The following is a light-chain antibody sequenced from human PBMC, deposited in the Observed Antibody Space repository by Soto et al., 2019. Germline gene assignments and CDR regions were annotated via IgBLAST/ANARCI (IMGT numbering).Light chain of an antibody. Sequence: QSVLTQPPSVSGAPGQRVIISCTGSSSNIGPSYDVHWYQQLPGPAPKLLIYGNNNRPSGVPDRFSGSKSGTSASLAITGLQAEDEADYYCQSYDSGLSGVVFGGGTKLTVL. V-gene: IGLV1-40*01. CDR1: SSNIGPSYD. J-gene: IGLJ2*01. CDR2: GNN. CDR3: QSYDSGLSGVV.